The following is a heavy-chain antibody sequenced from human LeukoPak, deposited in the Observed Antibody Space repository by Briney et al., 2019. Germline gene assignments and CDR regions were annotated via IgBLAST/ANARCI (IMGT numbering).Heavy chain of an antibody. CDR2: ISGRGDTI. Sequence: GGYLRLYCAASGFTFRVYGMQWVRQAPGKGLEWVSYISGRGDTIYYADSVKGRFTISRDNARNSLYLQMNSLRSEDTALYYCARGDYYGSQNYTYDIWGQGTMVTVSS. J-gene: IGHJ3*02. V-gene: IGHV3-48*03. D-gene: IGHD3-10*01. CDR3: ARGDYYGSQNYTYDI. CDR1: GFTFRVYG.